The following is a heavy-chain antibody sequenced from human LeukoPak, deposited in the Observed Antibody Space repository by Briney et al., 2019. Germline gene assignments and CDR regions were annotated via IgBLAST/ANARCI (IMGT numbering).Heavy chain of an antibody. Sequence: SETLSLTCIVSGGSLSSSNSYWDWIRQPPGRGMEWIGDISHSGTINYNPSLTPRVTISADTSKNQFSLKLNSLTAADTAVYYCATHVRGGNVFDPWGQGTLVTVSS. CDR2: ISHSGTI. CDR1: GGSLSSSNSY. V-gene: IGHV4-39*01. J-gene: IGHJ5*02. D-gene: IGHD4-23*01. CDR3: ATHVRGGNVFDP.